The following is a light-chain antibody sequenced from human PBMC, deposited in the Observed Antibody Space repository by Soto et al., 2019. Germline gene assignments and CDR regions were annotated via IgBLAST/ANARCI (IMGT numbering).Light chain of an antibody. CDR2: KIY. V-gene: IGKV2-24*01. J-gene: IGKJ4*01. CDR1: QSLVHSDGNTY. Sequence: EIVLTQTPISSAVTLGQPASISCRSSQSLVHSDGNTYLTWLHLGPGQPPRLLIYKIYERFSGVPDRFSGTGAGTDFTLHISRVEAEDLGTYYCMQSSQFPLTFGGGTKVEI. CDR3: MQSSQFPLT.